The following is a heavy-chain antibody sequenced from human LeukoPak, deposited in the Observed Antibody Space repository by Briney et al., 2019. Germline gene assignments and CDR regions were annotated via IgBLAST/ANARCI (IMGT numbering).Heavy chain of an antibody. J-gene: IGHJ3*02. CDR3: ARGYCSGGSCQRGAFDI. Sequence: GGSLRLSCPASGFTFSDYYMSWIRQAPGKGLEWVSYISTSGSTIYYADSVKGRFTISRDNAKNSLYLQMNSLRAEDTAVYYCARGYCSGGSCQRGAFDIWGQGTMVTVSS. CDR2: ISTSGSTI. CDR1: GFTFSDYY. D-gene: IGHD2-15*01. V-gene: IGHV3-11*04.